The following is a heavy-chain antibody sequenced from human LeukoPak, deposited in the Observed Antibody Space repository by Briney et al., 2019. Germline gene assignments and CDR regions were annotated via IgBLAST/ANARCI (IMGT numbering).Heavy chain of an antibody. V-gene: IGHV4-38-2*01. D-gene: IGHD5-12*01. CDR3: ARAEDIVATIFDY. CDR2: IYHSGKT. J-gene: IGHJ4*02. CDR1: GYSISSGYH. Sequence: SETLSLTCAVSGYSISSGYHWGWVRQPPGKGLEWIGSIYHSGKTYYNPSLKSRVTISVDTSMNQFSLKLSSVTAADTAVYYCARAEDIVATIFDYWGQGTLVTVSS.